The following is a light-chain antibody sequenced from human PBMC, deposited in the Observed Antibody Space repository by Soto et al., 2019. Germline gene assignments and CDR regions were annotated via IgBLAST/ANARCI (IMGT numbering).Light chain of an antibody. Sequence: QSVLTQPPSASGSPGQSVTISCTGTSSDVGGHNYVSWYRQRPGKAPKLIIYEVTQRPSGVSDRFSGSKSGNTATLTVSGLQAEDEADYHCSSYAGINTLVFGGGTKVTVL. CDR3: SSYAGINTLV. CDR1: SSDVGGHNY. J-gene: IGLJ2*01. V-gene: IGLV2-8*01. CDR2: EVT.